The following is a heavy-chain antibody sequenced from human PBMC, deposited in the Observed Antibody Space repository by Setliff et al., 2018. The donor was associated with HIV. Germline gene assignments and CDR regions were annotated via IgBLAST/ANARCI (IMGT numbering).Heavy chain of an antibody. Sequence: GGSLRLSCAASGFTFSSYFMHWVRQAPGKGLEWVSSISSSSSYIYYADSVKGRFTISRDNAKSSLYLQMNSLRAEDTAVYYCARDQWELPGGYNWFDPWGQGT. D-gene: IGHD1-26*01. J-gene: IGHJ5*02. V-gene: IGHV3-21*01. CDR3: ARDQWELPGGYNWFDP. CDR1: GFTFSSYF. CDR2: ISSSSSYI.